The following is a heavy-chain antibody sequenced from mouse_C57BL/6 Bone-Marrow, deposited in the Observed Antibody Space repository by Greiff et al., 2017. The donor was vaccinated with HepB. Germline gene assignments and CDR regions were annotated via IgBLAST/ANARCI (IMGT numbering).Heavy chain of an antibody. CDR3: AIYYYGSSYSDV. D-gene: IGHD1-1*01. V-gene: IGHV1-7*01. CDR1: GYTFNRDW. Sequence: VQLQQSGAELAKPGASEKLSSKASGYTFNRDWMNGVKHRTGQGLEWIGYINPSSGYTKYNQKFKDKATLTADKSSSTAYMQLSSLTYEDSAVYYCAIYYYGSSYSDVWGTVTTVTVSS. CDR2: INPSSGYT. J-gene: IGHJ1*03.